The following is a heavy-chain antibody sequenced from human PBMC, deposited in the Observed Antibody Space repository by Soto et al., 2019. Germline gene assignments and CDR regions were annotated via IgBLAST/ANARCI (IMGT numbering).Heavy chain of an antibody. CDR1: GGSVSSGSYY. CDR3: ASWETDTAMDDY. D-gene: IGHD5-18*01. CDR2: IYYSGST. Sequence: SETLSLTCTVSGGSVSSGSYYWSWIRQPPGKGLEWIGYIYYSGSTNYNPSLKSRVTISVDTSKNQFSLKLSSVTAADTAVYYCASWETDTAMDDYWGQGTLVTVSS. J-gene: IGHJ4*02. V-gene: IGHV4-61*01.